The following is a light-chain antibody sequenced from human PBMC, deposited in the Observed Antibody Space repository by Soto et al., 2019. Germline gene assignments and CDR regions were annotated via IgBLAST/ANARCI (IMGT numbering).Light chain of an antibody. CDR3: QQVNSYPIT. CDR2: AAS. Sequence: DIQLTQSPSFLSTSAGDRVTITCRASQGINNYLAWYQQKAGKAPKLLIYAASTLQSGVPSRFSGSGSGTEFTLTISSLQPEDFATYYCQQVNSYPITFGQGTRLEIK. J-gene: IGKJ5*01. V-gene: IGKV1-9*01. CDR1: QGINNY.